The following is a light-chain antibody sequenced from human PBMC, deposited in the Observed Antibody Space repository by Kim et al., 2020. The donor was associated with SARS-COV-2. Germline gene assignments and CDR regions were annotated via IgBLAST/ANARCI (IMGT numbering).Light chain of an antibody. V-gene: IGKV3-20*01. J-gene: IGKJ2*02. Sequence: EIVLTQSPGTLSLSPGERATLSCRASQSVSSYLAWYQQKPGQAPRLLIYGASSRASGIPDRFSGSGSGTDFTFTISGLEPEDVAVYYCQQYGSLPCTFGQGTKLEI. CDR3: QQYGSLPCT. CDR2: GAS. CDR1: QSVSSY.